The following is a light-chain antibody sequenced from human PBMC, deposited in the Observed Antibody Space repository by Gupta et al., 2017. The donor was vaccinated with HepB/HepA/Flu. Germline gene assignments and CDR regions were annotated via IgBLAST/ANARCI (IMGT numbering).Light chain of an antibody. CDR3: QQPVPFT. J-gene: IGKJ3*01. CDR2: AAS. V-gene: IGKV1-9*01. Sequence: DIPLTQSPSFLSASVGDRVTITCRASQGISSDLAWYQQKPGKAPKLLIYAASTLQSGVPSRFSGSGSGTEFTLTIRSLQPEDFSTYYCQQPVPFTFGPGTKVDIK. CDR1: QGISSD.